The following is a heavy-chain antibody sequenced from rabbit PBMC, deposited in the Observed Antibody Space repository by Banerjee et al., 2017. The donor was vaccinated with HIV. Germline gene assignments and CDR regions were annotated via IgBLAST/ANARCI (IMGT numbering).Heavy chain of an antibody. CDR1: GIDFSSYYR. Sequence: QQQLEESGGGLVKPGGTLTLTCKASGIDFSSYYRMCWVRQAPGRGLELIACIYTTSGSTWYASWVNGRFTISRSTSLNTVDLQMTSLTAADTATYFCARTDANYGGYGEAKLWGQGTLVTVS. CDR3: ARTDANYGGYGEAKL. V-gene: IGHV1S43*01. CDR2: IYTTSGST. D-gene: IGHD2-1*01. J-gene: IGHJ6*01.